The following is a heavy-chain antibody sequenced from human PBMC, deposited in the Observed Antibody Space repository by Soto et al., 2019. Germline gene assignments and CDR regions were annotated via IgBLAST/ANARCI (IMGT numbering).Heavy chain of an antibody. CDR2: IYYSGST. CDR1: GGSISSSSYY. CDR3: ARLLYYDFWSGPRWFDP. V-gene: IGHV4-39*01. D-gene: IGHD3-3*01. Sequence: SETLSLTCTVSGGSISSSSYYWGWIRQPPGKGLEWIGSIYYSGSTYYNPSLKSRVTISVDTSKNQFSLKLSSVTAADTAVYYCARLLYYDFWSGPRWFDPWGQGTLVTVSS. J-gene: IGHJ5*02.